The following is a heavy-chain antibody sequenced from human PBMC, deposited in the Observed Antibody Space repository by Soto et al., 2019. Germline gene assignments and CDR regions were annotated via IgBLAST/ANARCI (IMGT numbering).Heavy chain of an antibody. CDR1: GYTFTSYG. CDR2: ITANNVNT. D-gene: IGHD3-22*01. Sequence: ASVKVSCNTSGYTFTSYGISWVRQAPGQGLEWMGWITANNVNTNYAQKFQGRVTMTTDTSTATAYMELRSLRSDDTAVYYCARDMGGYYFEPNDYWGQGTLVTVSS. J-gene: IGHJ4*02. CDR3: ARDMGGYYFEPNDY. V-gene: IGHV1-18*01.